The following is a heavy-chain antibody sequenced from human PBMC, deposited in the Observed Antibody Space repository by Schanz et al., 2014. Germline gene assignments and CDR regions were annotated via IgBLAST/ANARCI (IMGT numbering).Heavy chain of an antibody. V-gene: IGHV1-18*01. J-gene: IGHJ6*02. Sequence: QGQLVQSGAEVKKPGASVKVSCKASGYTFISYGIKWVRQAPGQGLEWMGWISAYYGHTDYAQKLQGRVTLTTDTSTSTAYMELRNLRADDTAVYYCARAKRFGDMDVWGQGTTVTVSS. CDR3: ARAKRFGDMDV. D-gene: IGHD3-10*01. CDR1: GYTFISYG. CDR2: ISAYYGHT.